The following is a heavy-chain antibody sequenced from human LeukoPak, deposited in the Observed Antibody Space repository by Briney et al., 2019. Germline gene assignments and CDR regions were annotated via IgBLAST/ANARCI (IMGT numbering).Heavy chain of an antibody. CDR1: GGSISSYY. CDR2: IYTSGST. J-gene: IGHJ6*03. CDR3: ARAPMVRGTKLNYYMDV. V-gene: IGHV4-4*07. Sequence: KPSETLSLTCTVSGGSISSYYWSWIRQPAGKGLEWIGRIYTSGSTNYNPSLKSRVTMSVDTSKNQSSLKLSSVTAADTAVYYCARAPMVRGTKLNYYMDVWGKGTTVTVSS. D-gene: IGHD3-10*01.